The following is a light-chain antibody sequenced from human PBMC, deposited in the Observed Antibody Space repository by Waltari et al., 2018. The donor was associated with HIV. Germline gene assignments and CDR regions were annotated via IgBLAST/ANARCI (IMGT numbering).Light chain of an antibody. CDR2: DNT. J-gene: IGLJ2*01. Sequence: QSVLTQPPSVSAAPGQKVTISCSGSSPNIGSNRVFWYQQLPGTAPKLLIYDNTKRPAGMPDRFSGSKSGTLATLGITGLQTGDEADYYCGTWDSSLSAVLFGGGTKLTVL. CDR1: SPNIGSNR. CDR3: GTWDSSLSAVL. V-gene: IGLV1-51*01.